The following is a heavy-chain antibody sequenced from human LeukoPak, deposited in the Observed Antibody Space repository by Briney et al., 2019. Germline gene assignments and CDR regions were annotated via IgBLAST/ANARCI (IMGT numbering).Heavy chain of an antibody. J-gene: IGHJ4*02. Sequence: SETLSLTCTVSGGSISSSSYYWGWIRQPPGKGLEWIGSIYHSGSTYYNPSLKSRVTISVDTSKNQFSLKLSSVTAADTAVYYCARSHIAVAGLSGIDYWGQGTLVTVSS. CDR2: IYHSGST. CDR3: ARSHIAVAGLSGIDY. CDR1: GGSISSSSYY. V-gene: IGHV4-39*07. D-gene: IGHD6-19*01.